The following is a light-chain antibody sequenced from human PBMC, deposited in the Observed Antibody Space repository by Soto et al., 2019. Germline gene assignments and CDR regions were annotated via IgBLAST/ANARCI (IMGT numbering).Light chain of an antibody. CDR2: DAS. Sequence: EIVMTQSPATLSVSPGERVTLSCRASLGISINLAWYQQRPGQAPRLLIYDASTRATGVPTRFSGSGSGTEFTLTISSLQSEDLAVYHCQQYNKWPQTFGQGTKV. CDR3: QQYNKWPQT. J-gene: IGKJ1*01. CDR1: LGISIN. V-gene: IGKV3-15*01.